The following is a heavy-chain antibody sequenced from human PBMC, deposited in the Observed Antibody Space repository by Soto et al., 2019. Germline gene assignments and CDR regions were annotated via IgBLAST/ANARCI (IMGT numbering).Heavy chain of an antibody. Sequence: GGSLRLSCAASGFTFSSYSMNWVRQAPGKGLEWVSSISSSSSYIYYADSVKGRFTISRDNAKNSLYLQMNSLRAEDTAVYYCARDLWTMVGYYYYGMDVWGQGTTVTVYS. CDR2: ISSSSSYI. V-gene: IGHV3-21*01. J-gene: IGHJ6*02. CDR1: GFTFSSYS. CDR3: ARDLWTMVGYYYYGMDV. D-gene: IGHD2-21*01.